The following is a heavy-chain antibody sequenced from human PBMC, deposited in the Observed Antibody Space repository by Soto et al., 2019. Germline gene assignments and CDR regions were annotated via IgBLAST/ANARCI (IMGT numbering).Heavy chain of an antibody. Sequence: ASVKVSCKASGGTFSSYAISWVRQAPGQGLEWMGGIIPIFGTANYAQKFQGRVTITADESTSTAYMELSSLRSEDTAVYYCALKTDSSGYYYYGMDVWGQGTTVTVSS. CDR2: IIPIFGTA. V-gene: IGHV1-69*13. D-gene: IGHD3-22*01. J-gene: IGHJ6*02. CDR1: GGTFSSYA. CDR3: ALKTDSSGYYYYGMDV.